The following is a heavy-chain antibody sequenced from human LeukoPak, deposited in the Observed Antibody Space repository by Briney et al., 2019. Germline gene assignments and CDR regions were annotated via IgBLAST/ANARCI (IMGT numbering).Heavy chain of an antibody. J-gene: IGHJ6*02. V-gene: IGHV4-59*01. CDR1: GGSFSGYY. D-gene: IGHD6-6*01. CDR3: ARDQPVSIAGVYYYYGMDV. Sequence: SETLSLTCAVYGGSFSGYYWSWIRQPPGKGLEWIGYICYSGSTNYNPSPKSRVTISVDTSKNQFSLKLSSVTAADTAVYYCARDQPVSIAGVYYYYGMDVWGQGTTVTVSS. CDR2: ICYSGST.